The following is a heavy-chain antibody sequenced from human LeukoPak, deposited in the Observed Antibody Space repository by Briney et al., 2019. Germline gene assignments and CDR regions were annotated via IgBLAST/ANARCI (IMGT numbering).Heavy chain of an antibody. CDR3: ARATITMAVGVPADAFDI. J-gene: IGHJ3*02. CDR2: IYYTGNT. CDR1: GGSINSGDYY. D-gene: IGHD3-10*01. Sequence: PSETLSLTRTVSGGSINSGDYYWSWIRQPPGKGLEWIGYIYYTGNTYYNPSLKSRINISVDTSKKQFSLKLRSVTAADTAVYYCARATITMAVGVPADAFDIWGPGTMVTVSS. V-gene: IGHV4-30-4*08.